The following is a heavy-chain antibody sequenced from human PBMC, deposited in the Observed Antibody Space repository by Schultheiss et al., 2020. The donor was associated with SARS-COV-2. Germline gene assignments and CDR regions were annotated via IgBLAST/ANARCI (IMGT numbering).Heavy chain of an antibody. D-gene: IGHD4-11*01. CDR3: AREDYSMYYYYGMDV. Sequence: GESLKISCAASGFTFATYNMHWVRQAPGKGLVWVARLNPDGSERGYADSVKGQFTMSRDNAKDTLYLQMNSLRAEDTAVYYCAREDYSMYYYYGMDVWGQGTTVTVSS. J-gene: IGHJ6*02. CDR1: GFTFATYN. V-gene: IGHV3-74*01. CDR2: LNPDGSER.